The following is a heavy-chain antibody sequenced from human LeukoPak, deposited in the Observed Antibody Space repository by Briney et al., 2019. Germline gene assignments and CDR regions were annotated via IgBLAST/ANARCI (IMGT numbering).Heavy chain of an antibody. J-gene: IGHJ4*02. V-gene: IGHV3-33*01. CDR3: ARDQDHYFDY. CDR1: GFTFSTYG. CDR2: IWYDGSNK. Sequence: GGSLRLSCAASGFTFSTYGIHWVRQAPGKGLEWVAVIWYDGSNKYYADSVKGRVTISRDNPKNPLYLQMNSLSAEDTAVYYCARDQDHYFDYWGQGTLVTVSS.